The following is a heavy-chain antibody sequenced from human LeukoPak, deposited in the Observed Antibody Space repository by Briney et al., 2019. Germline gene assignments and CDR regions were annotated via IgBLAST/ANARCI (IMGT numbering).Heavy chain of an antibody. V-gene: IGHV4-59*01. D-gene: IGHD1-1*01. CDR2: IYYSGSA. CDR1: GGSISSYY. CDR3: ARGYTWNDY. J-gene: IGHJ4*02. Sequence: PSETLSLTCTVSGGSISSYYWSWIRQPPGKGLEWIGYIYYSGSAYYNPSLKSRVTMSVDTSKNQFSLKVTSVTAADTAIYYCARGYTWNDYWGQGTLVTVSS.